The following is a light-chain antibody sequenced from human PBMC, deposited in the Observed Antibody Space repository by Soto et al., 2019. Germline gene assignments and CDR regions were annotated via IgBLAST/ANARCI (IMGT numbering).Light chain of an antibody. Sequence: DIQMTQSPSFVSASVGDRVTITCRASQDISTWLAWYQQKPGRAPNLLIYTASTLQSGVPSRFSGSGSGTDFTLTISSLQPEDFATYYCQQANRFPCTFGQGTKLEIK. CDR1: QDISTW. J-gene: IGKJ2*02. CDR2: TAS. CDR3: QQANRFPCT. V-gene: IGKV1-12*01.